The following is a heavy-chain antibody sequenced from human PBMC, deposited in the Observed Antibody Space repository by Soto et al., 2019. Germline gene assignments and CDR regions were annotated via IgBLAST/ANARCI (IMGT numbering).Heavy chain of an antibody. Sequence: GGSLRLSCAASGFTFSRHAMSWVRQAPGKGLEWVSVISGSGDRTYYADSVKGRFTISRDSSSTLYLEMNSLRDEDTAIYYCAKDLRDIVEVVAANVNWGQGTLVTVSS. CDR1: GFTFSRHA. CDR3: AKDLRDIVEVVAANVN. CDR2: ISGSGDRT. V-gene: IGHV3-23*01. D-gene: IGHD2-15*01. J-gene: IGHJ4*02.